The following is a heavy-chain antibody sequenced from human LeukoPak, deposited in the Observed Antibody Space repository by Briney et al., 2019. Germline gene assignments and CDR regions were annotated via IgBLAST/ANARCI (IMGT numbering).Heavy chain of an antibody. Sequence: GGSLRLSCEASGFTFSSYAMNWVRQVPGKGLEWVSSITGSGSDTYFVDSVKGRFTISRDHSKNTLYLQLNSLRAEDTAVYYCAKGTEGYCSGTICYPFDYWGRGTLVTVSS. CDR1: GFTFSSYA. CDR2: ITGSGSDT. J-gene: IGHJ4*02. D-gene: IGHD2-15*01. V-gene: IGHV3-23*01. CDR3: AKGTEGYCSGTICYPFDY.